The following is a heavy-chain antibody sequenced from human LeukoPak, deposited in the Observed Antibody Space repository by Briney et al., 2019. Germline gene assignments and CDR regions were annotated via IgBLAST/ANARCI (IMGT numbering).Heavy chain of an antibody. D-gene: IGHD5-18*01. J-gene: IGHJ4*02. CDR2: IYYSGST. Sequence: SETLSLTCTASGASISSTSYCWGWIRQPAGKGLEWIGYIYYSGSTNYNPSLKSRVTISVDTSKNQFSLKLSSVTAADTAVYYCARDARGYSYGWSAYYFDYWGQGTLVTVSS. CDR1: GASISSTSYC. CDR3: ARDARGYSYGWSAYYFDY. V-gene: IGHV4-61*10.